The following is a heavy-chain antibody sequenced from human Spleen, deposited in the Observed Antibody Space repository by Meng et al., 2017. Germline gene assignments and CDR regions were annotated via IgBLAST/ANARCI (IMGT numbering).Heavy chain of an antibody. CDR3: ARENRITYDAFDI. D-gene: IGHD3-10*01. Sequence: SETLSLTCTVSGFSISSGYHWGWIRQPPGRGLEWIGTIYHSGRTYYNPSLKRRVTISVDTAKNQFSLRLSSVTAADTAVYYCARENRITYDAFDIWGQGTMVTVSS. J-gene: IGHJ3*02. CDR1: GFSISSGYH. CDR2: IYHSGRT. V-gene: IGHV4-38-2*02.